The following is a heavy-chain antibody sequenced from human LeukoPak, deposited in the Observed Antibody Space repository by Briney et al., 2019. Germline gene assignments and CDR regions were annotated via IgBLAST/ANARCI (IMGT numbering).Heavy chain of an antibody. CDR2: INGDGNRL. D-gene: IGHD1-1*01. Sequence: GGTLRLSGAASGFTFSNYWLHWVRQVPGKGLMWVSRINGDGNRLNYADSVKGRFTISRDNAKNTLYLQMNSLRAEDSAVYYCAAGPAGNGHLSSYWGQGTRVTVSS. CDR1: GFTFSNYW. V-gene: IGHV3-74*01. J-gene: IGHJ4*02. CDR3: AAGPAGNGHLSSY.